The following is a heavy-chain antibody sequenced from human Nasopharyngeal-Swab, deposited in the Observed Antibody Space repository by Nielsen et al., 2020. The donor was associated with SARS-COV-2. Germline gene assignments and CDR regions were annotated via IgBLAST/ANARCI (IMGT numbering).Heavy chain of an antibody. CDR3: ASTPLDSSGYYYAFHY. D-gene: IGHD3-22*01. CDR2: ISYDGSNK. V-gene: IGHV3-30-3*01. CDR1: GFIFSRYP. Sequence: GESLKISWAASGFIFSRYPMHLVRQAPGKGLEWVAVISYDGSNKYYADSVKGRFTISRDISKNTLYLQMNSLRAEDTAGFYCASTPLDSSGYYYAFHYWGRGTLVTVSS. J-gene: IGHJ4*02.